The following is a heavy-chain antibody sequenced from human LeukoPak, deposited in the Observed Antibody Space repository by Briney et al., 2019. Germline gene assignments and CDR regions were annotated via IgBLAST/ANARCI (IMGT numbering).Heavy chain of an antibody. CDR3: ARDLSPVVRASPMGY. Sequence: PGRSLRLSCVASGFTFSNYGMHWVRQAPGKGLEWVALITYDGYYKYYSDSVKGRFTISSDTSKNTLYLQMNSLRAEDTAVYYCARDLSPVVRASPMGYWGQGTPVTVSS. J-gene: IGHJ4*02. D-gene: IGHD3-10*01. V-gene: IGHV3-30*03. CDR1: GFTFSNYG. CDR2: ITYDGYYK.